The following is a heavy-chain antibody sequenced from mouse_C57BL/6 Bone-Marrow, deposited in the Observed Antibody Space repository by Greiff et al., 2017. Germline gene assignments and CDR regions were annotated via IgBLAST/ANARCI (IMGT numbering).Heavy chain of an antibody. CDR2: ITPSSGYT. Sequence: QVQLQQSGAELAKPGASVKLSCKASGYTFTSYWMHWVKQRPGQGLEWIGYITPSSGYTKYNQKFKDKATLTADKSSSTAYMQLSSLTYEDSAVYYCARRDSSGYHYFDYWGQGTTLTVSS. J-gene: IGHJ2*01. CDR1: GYTFTSYW. V-gene: IGHV1-7*01. CDR3: ARRDSSGYHYFDY. D-gene: IGHD3-2*02.